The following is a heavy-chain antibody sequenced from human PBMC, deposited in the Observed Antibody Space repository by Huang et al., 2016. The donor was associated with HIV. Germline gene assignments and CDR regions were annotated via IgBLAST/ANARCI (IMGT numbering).Heavy chain of an antibody. CDR1: GYSFTNYW. J-gene: IGHJ4*02. D-gene: IGHD2-21*02. Sequence: EVQLVQSEAEVKKPGESLKISCRGSGYSFTNYWSGWVRQRPGEGLEWMGVISPADSDTRYSPAFQGQVTFSADKSTRTAYLQWSSLQASDTAIYYCARSEVLVTAVPFDHWGQGTLVTVSS. V-gene: IGHV5-51*03. CDR3: ARSEVLVTAVPFDH. CDR2: ISPADSDT.